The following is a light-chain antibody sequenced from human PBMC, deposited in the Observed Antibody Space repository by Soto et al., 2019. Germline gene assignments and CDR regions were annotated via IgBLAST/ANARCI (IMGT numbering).Light chain of an antibody. CDR2: GAS. CDR3: QQSGSSPTWT. Sequence: EIVLTQSPGTLSLSPGERATLSCRASQSVTSSYLAWYQQKPGQAPRLLIYGASSRATGTPDRFSGSESGTDYTLTISSLEPEDFAVYYCQQSGSSPTWTFGQGTKVEIK. CDR1: QSVTSSY. V-gene: IGKV3-20*01. J-gene: IGKJ1*01.